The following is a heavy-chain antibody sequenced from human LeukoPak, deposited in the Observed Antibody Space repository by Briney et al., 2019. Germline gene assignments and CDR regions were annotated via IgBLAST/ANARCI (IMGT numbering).Heavy chain of an antibody. Sequence: ASVKVSCKASGYTVTGYYMHWVRQAPGKGLEWVSLIYSGGSTYYADSVKGRFTISRDNSKNTLYLQMNSLRAEDTAVYYCARVVGATYIDYWGQGTLVTVSS. V-gene: IGHV3-53*01. J-gene: IGHJ4*02. CDR2: IYSGGST. CDR1: GYTVTGYY. D-gene: IGHD1-26*01. CDR3: ARVVGATYIDY.